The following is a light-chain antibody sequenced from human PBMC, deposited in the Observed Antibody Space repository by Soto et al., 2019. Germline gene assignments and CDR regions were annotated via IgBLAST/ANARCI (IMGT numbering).Light chain of an antibody. CDR3: QQYNNWPPYT. CDR1: QSVRSN. J-gene: IGKJ2*01. Sequence: EIVMTQSPATLSVSPGERATLSCRASQSVRSNLAWYPQKPGQAPRLLRFSGSGSGTEFTLTISSLQSEDFAVYYCQQYNNWPPYTFGQGTKLEIK. V-gene: IGKV3-15*01.